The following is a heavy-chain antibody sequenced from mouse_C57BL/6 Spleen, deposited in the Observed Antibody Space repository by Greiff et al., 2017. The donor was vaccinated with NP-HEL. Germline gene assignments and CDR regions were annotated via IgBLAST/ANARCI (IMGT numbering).Heavy chain of an antibody. CDR3: ASLDGHLAY. J-gene: IGHJ3*01. Sequence: EVQLQQSGPELVKPGASVKISCKASGYTFTDYYMNWVKQSHGKSLEWIGDINPNNGGTSYNQKFKGKATLTVDKSSSTAYMELRSLTSEDSAVEYCASLDGHLAYWGQGTRVTVSA. D-gene: IGHD1-1*01. V-gene: IGHV1-26*01. CDR1: GYTFTDYY. CDR2: INPNNGGT.